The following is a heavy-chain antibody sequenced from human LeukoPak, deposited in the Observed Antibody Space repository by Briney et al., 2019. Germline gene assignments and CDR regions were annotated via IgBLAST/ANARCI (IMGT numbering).Heavy chain of an antibody. D-gene: IGHD4-17*01. J-gene: IGHJ4*02. Sequence: SETLSLTCAVSGGSFSGYYWTWIRQPPGKGLEWIGEINHSGSANYNPSLKSRVSISLDTSKNQFSLKLSSVTAADTAVYYCARGQGTVTTHWGQGTLVTVSS. CDR2: INHSGSA. CDR3: ARGQGTVTTH. V-gene: IGHV4-34*01. CDR1: GGSFSGYY.